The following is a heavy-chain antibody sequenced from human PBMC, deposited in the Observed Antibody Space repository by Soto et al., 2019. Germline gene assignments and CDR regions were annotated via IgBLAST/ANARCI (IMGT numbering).Heavy chain of an antibody. J-gene: IGHJ4*02. D-gene: IGHD6-19*01. Sequence: GGSLRLSCAASGFTFSSHAMSWVRQAPGKGLEWVSSTIDSGGRSYHADSVRGRFTISRGNSKNTLYLQMNSLRADDTAIYYCAKDKMEQWLVGGYYDYWGQGALVTVYS. CDR1: GFTFSSHA. V-gene: IGHV3-23*01. CDR2: TIDSGGRS. CDR3: AKDKMEQWLVGGYYDY.